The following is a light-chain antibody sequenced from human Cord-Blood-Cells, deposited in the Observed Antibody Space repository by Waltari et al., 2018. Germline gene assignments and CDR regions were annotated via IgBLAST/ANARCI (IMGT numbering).Light chain of an antibody. CDR3: QQYDNLPFT. V-gene: IGKV1-33*01. J-gene: IGKJ3*01. CDR2: DAS. CDR1: QDISNY. Sequence: DIQMTQSPSSLSASVGDRVTITCQASQDISNYLNWYQQKPGKAPTLLIYDASNLDTRVPSSLSGSGSGTDFAFANSSLQPEDIATYYCQQYDNLPFTFGPGTKVDIK.